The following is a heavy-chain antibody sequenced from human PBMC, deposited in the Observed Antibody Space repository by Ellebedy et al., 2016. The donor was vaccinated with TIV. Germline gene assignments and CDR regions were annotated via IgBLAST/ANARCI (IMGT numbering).Heavy chain of an antibody. V-gene: IGHV1-3*01. CDR1: GYTFTSYA. CDR3: AADEDYYGSGSFDAFDI. J-gene: IGHJ3*02. Sequence: AASVKVSCKASGYTFTSYAMHWVRQAPGQRLEWMGWINAGNGNTKYSQKFQGRVTITRDMSTSTAYMELSSLRSEDTAVYYCAADEDYYGSGSFDAFDIWGQGTMVTVSS. D-gene: IGHD3-10*01. CDR2: INAGNGNT.